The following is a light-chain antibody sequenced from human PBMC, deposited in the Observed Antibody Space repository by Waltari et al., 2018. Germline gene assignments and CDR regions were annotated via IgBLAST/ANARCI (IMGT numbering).Light chain of an antibody. CDR1: SSDVGGYHY. CDR3: CSYAGSYTFV. CDR2: DVF. V-gene: IGLV2-11*01. Sequence: QSALTQPRSVSGSPGQSVTISCTGTSSDVGGYHYVSWYQQPPGKAPKLIIYDVFESPSWVPDRVSGSKSGNTASLTVSGLQAEDEAEYYCCSYAGSYTFVFGTGTKVTVL. J-gene: IGLJ1*01.